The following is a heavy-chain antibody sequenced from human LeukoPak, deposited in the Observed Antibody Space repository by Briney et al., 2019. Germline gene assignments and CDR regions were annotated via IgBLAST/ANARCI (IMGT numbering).Heavy chain of an antibody. V-gene: IGHV3-30-3*01. D-gene: IGHD6-19*01. CDR3: ARDSGRYSSGWYLD. J-gene: IGHJ3*01. CDR1: GFTFSSYA. CDR2: ISYDGSNK. Sequence: PGGSLRLSYAASGFTFSSYAMHWVRQAPGKGLEWVAVISYDGSNKYYADSVKGRFTISRDNSKNTLYLQMNSLRAEDTAVYYCARDSGRYSSGWYLDWGQGTMVTVSS.